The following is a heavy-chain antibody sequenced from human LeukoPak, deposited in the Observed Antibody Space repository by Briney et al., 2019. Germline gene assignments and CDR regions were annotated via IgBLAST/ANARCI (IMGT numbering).Heavy chain of an antibody. J-gene: IGHJ4*02. V-gene: IGHV4-39*01. CDR3: ASLRTGDFDY. Sequence: PSETLSLTCTVSGGSINSSNYYWGWIRQPPGKGLEWIGNIYYSGSTYYNPSFKSRLTISVDTSKNQFALKLSSVTAADTAVCYCASLRTGDFDYWGQGALVTVSS. CDR2: IYYSGST. CDR1: GGSINSSNYY. D-gene: IGHD3-10*01.